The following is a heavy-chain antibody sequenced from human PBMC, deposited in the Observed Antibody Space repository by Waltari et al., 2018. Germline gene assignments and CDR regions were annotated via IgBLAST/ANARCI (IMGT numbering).Heavy chain of an antibody. D-gene: IGHD6-6*01. J-gene: IGHJ4*02. CDR2: IYYTGIT. CDR3: AAEIESAPRY. Sequence: LHLQESVPGLVKSSETLSLTCPVSGGPLSSSSYYRTWIRQPPGQGLEWIACIYYTGITYYKPSLKSRVTISVDTSKNQFSLKLSSVTAADTAVYYCAAEIESAPRYWGQGTLVTVSS. V-gene: IGHV4-39*01. CDR1: GGPLSSSSYY.